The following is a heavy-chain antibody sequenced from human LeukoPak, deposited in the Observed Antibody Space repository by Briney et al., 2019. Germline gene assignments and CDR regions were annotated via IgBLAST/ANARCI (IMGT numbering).Heavy chain of an antibody. CDR1: GASISPYY. Sequence: PSETLSLTCTVSGASISPYYWNWIRQPAGKGLEWIGRLYPSGSSDYNPSLKSRVSISVGTPNNQFSLRVTSVTAAGTAIYYCARGLSGSLYFDYWGQGILVTVSA. V-gene: IGHV4-4*07. CDR2: LYPSGSS. J-gene: IGHJ4*02. CDR3: ARGLSGSLYFDY. D-gene: IGHD3-10*01.